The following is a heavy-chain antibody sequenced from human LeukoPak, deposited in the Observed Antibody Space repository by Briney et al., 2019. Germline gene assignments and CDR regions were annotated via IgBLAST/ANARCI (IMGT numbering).Heavy chain of an antibody. CDR1: GYTFTGYY. D-gene: IGHD3-3*01. Sequence: ASVKVSCKASGYTFTGYYMHWVRQAPGQGLEWMGWINPNSGGINYAQKFQGRVTMTRDTSISTAYMELSRLRSDDTAVYYCARARTYYDFWSGYYTRRYYYYYMDVWGKGTTVTVSS. CDR3: ARARTYYDFWSGYYTRRYYYYYMDV. J-gene: IGHJ6*03. CDR2: INPNSGGI. V-gene: IGHV1-2*02.